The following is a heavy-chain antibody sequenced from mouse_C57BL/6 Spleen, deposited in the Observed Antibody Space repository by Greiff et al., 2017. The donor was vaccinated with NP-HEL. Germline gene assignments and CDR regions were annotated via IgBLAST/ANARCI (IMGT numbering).Heavy chain of an antibody. Sequence: QVQLQQSGAELARPGASVKLSCKASGYTFTSYGISWVKQRTGQGLEWIGEIYPRSGNTYYNEKFKGKATLTADKSSSTAYMELRSLTSEDSAVYFCARRETGGTYYFDYWGQGTTLTVSS. D-gene: IGHD4-1*01. CDR1: GYTFTSYG. J-gene: IGHJ2*01. CDR3: ARRETGGTYYFDY. V-gene: IGHV1-81*01. CDR2: IYPRSGNT.